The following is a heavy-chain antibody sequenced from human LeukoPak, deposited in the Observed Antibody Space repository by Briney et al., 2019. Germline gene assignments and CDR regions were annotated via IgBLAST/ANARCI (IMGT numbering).Heavy chain of an antibody. D-gene: IGHD3-9*01. CDR1: GFTFSTYS. CDR2: ISSSSSTI. CDR3: ATVEGVHYDILTGYGLDY. J-gene: IGHJ4*02. V-gene: IGHV3-48*01. Sequence: GGSLRLSCAASGFTFSTYSMNWVRQAPGEGREWVSYISSSSSTIYYAVSKKGRFPMSRDNAKSTLYLQMNSLRAEDTAVYYCATVEGVHYDILTGYGLDYWGQGTLVTVSS.